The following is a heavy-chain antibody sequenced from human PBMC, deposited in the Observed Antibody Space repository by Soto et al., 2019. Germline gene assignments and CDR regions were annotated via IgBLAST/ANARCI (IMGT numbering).Heavy chain of an antibody. CDR3: ARARGVVPAAAHYYYYGMDV. D-gene: IGHD2-2*01. Sequence: SVKVSCKASGGTFSSYAISWVRQAPGQGLEWMGGIIPIFGTANYAQKFQGRVTITADESTSTAYMELSSLRSEDTAVYYCARARGVVPAAAHYYYYGMDVWGQGTTVTVSS. V-gene: IGHV1-69*13. CDR2: IIPIFGTA. CDR1: GGTFSSYA. J-gene: IGHJ6*02.